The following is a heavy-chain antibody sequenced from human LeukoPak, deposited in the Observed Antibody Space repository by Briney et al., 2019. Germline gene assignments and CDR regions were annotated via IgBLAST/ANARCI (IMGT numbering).Heavy chain of an antibody. D-gene: IGHD2-2*01. Sequence: GGSLRLSCAASGFTFSNYAMRWVRQAPGKGLECVSSISGSGVSTYYADSVKGRFTISRDSSKNTLNLQMDSLRVEDTAVYYCAKRSGTSYYFDYWGQGTLVTVSS. J-gene: IGHJ4*02. CDR3: AKRSGTSYYFDY. V-gene: IGHV3-23*01. CDR2: ISGSGVST. CDR1: GFTFSNYA.